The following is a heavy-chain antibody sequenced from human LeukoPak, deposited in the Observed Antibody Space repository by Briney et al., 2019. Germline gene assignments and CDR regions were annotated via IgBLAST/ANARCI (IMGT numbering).Heavy chain of an antibody. V-gene: IGHV4-30-2*01. CDR2: IYHSGST. CDR1: GSSISSGGYS. J-gene: IGHJ4*02. CDR3: ARGYCSSTSCYPTDY. D-gene: IGHD2-2*01. Sequence: SQTLSLTCAVSGSSISSGGYSWSWIRQPPGKGLEWIGYIYHSGSTYYNPSLKSRVTISVDRSKNQFSLKLSSVTAADTAVYYCARGYCSSTSCYPTDYWGQGTPVTVSS.